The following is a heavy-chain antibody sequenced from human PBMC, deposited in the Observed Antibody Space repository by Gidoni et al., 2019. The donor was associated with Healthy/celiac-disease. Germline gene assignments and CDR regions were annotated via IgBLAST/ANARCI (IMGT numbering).Heavy chain of an antibody. CDR3: ARQRGEGGGMDV. J-gene: IGHJ6*02. Sequence: QLQLQESGPGLVKPSETLSLTCTVSGGSISSSSYSWGWIRQPPGKGLEWIGSIYYSGSTYYNPSLKSRVTISVDTSKNQFSLKLSSVTAADTAVYYCARQRGEGGGMDVWGQGTTVTVSS. V-gene: IGHV4-39*01. D-gene: IGHD3-10*01. CDR2: IYYSGST. CDR1: GGSISSSSYS.